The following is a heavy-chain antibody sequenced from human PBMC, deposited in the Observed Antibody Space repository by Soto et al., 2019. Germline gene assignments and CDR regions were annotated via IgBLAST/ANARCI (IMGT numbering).Heavy chain of an antibody. Sequence: APGKGLEWVSVIYSGGSTYYAGSVKGRFTISRDNSKNTLYLQMNSLRAEDTAVYYCARASRNYYDSSGYLYYFDYWGQGTLVTVSS. CDR3: ARASRNYYDSSGYLYYFDY. J-gene: IGHJ4*02. D-gene: IGHD3-22*01. CDR2: IYSGGST. V-gene: IGHV3-66*01.